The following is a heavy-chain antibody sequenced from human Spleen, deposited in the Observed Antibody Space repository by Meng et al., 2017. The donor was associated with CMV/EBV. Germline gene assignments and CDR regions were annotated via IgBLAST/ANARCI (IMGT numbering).Heavy chain of an antibody. D-gene: IGHD4-17*01. J-gene: IGHJ5*02. Sequence: GSLRLSCTVSGGSVSSDSHYWSWIRQPPGKGLEWIGYIYYSGSTNYHPSLKSRVTISVDTSKNQFSLKLSSVTAADTAVYYCARTTTVTTDPWGQGTLVTVSS. CDR1: GGSVSSDSHY. V-gene: IGHV4-61*01. CDR2: IYYSGST. CDR3: ARTTTVTTDP.